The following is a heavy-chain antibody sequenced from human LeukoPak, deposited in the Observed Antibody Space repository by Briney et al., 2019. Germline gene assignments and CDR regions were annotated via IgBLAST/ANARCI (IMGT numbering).Heavy chain of an antibody. D-gene: IGHD2-15*01. Sequence: GGSLRLSCAASGFTFSNAWTSWARQAPGKGREWGGRIKSKTDGGTTDYAAPVKGRFTISRDDSKNTLYLQMNSLKTEDTAVYYCTTDGYCSGGSCPDYWGQGTLVTVSS. J-gene: IGHJ4*02. CDR2: IKSKTDGGTT. V-gene: IGHV3-15*01. CDR1: GFTFSNAW. CDR3: TTDGYCSGGSCPDY.